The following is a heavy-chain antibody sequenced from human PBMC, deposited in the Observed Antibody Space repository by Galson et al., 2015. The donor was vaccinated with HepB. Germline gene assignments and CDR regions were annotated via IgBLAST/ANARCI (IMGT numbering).Heavy chain of an antibody. J-gene: IGHJ2*01. CDR3: ASSGVVVPAAKVFRYFDL. CDR1: GFTFSSYW. CDR2: INSDGSST. Sequence: SLRLSCAASGFTFSSYWMHWVRQAPGKGLVWVSRINSDGSSTSYADSVKGRFTISRDNAKNTLYLQMNSLRAEDTAVYYCASSGVVVPAAKVFRYFDLWGRGTLVTVSS. V-gene: IGHV3-74*01. D-gene: IGHD2-2*01.